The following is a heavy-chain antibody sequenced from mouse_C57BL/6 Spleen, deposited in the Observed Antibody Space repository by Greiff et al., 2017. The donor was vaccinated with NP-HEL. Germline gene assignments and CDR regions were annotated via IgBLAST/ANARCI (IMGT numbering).Heavy chain of an antibody. CDR1: GYAFSSSW. CDR3: ARSGLGWFAY. V-gene: IGHV1-82*01. Sequence: VQLQESGPELVKPGASVKISCKASGYAFSSSWMNWVKQRPGKGLEWIGRIYPGDGDTNYNGKFKGKATLTADKSSSTAYMQLSSLTSEHSAVYFCARSGLGWFAYWGQGTLVTVSA. CDR2: IYPGDGDT. J-gene: IGHJ3*01. D-gene: IGHD4-1*01.